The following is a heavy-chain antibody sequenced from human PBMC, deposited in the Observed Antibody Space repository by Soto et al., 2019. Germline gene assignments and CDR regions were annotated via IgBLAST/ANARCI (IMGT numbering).Heavy chain of an antibody. CDR1: GGSISSGGYY. V-gene: IGHV4-31*03. J-gene: IGHJ4*02. Sequence: QVQLQESGPGLVEPSQTLSLTCTVSGGSISSGGYYWSWIRQHPGKGLEWIGYIYYGGTAYYEPSLKSRVTISVDTSKNQCSLKLSSVTAADTTVYYCARGITMVRGVIFSPYFDYWGQGTLVTVSS. CDR3: ARGITMVRGVIFSPYFDY. D-gene: IGHD3-10*01. CDR2: IYYGGTA.